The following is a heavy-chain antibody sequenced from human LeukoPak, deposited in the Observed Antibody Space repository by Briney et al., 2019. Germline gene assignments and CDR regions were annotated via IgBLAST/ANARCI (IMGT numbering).Heavy chain of an antibody. CDR3: ARDLDFDFWSGYDDAFDI. CDR2: ISSSSSYI. Sequence: GGSLRLSCAASGFTFSSYSMIWVRQAPGKGLDWVSSISSSSSYIYYADSVKGRFTISRDNAKNSLYLQMNSLRAEDTAVYYCARDLDFDFWSGYDDAFDIWGQGTMVTVSS. V-gene: IGHV3-21*01. J-gene: IGHJ3*02. D-gene: IGHD3-3*01. CDR1: GFTFSSYS.